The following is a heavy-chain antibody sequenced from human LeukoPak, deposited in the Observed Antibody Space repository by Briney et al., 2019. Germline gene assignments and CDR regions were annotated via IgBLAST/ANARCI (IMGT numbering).Heavy chain of an antibody. CDR2: INPNSGGT. Sequence: GASVKVSCKASGYTFTGYYIHWVRQAPGQGLEWMGWINPNSGGTNYAQTFQGRVTMTRDTSISSAYMELSRLRSDDTAVYYCARISAVATMAYYYYMDVWGKGTTVTISS. CDR3: ARISAVATMAYYYYMDV. V-gene: IGHV1-2*02. J-gene: IGHJ6*03. D-gene: IGHD5-12*01. CDR1: GYTFTGYY.